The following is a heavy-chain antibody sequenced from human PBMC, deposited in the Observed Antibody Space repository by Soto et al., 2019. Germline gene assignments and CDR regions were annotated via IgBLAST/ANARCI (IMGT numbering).Heavy chain of an antibody. CDR1: GGSISSGDYY. Sequence: SATLSLTCAVSGGSISSGDYYWSWIRQPPGKGQERIGYIYYSGSTNSNPSLKSRVTLSVDTSKNQFSLKLSSVTAADSAVYYCARDTYYVDSGHWGDVFDSWGQGTMVT. J-gene: IGHJ3*02. CDR2: IYYSGST. V-gene: IGHV4-61*08. CDR3: ARDTYYVDSGHWGDVFDS. D-gene: IGHD3-22*01.